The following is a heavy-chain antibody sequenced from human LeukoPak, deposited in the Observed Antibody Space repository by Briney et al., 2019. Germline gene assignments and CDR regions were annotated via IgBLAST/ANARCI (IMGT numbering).Heavy chain of an antibody. J-gene: IGHJ3*02. V-gene: IGHV4-39*07. D-gene: IGHD2-21*02. CDR1: GGSISSSSYY. Sequence: SETLFLTCTVSGGSISSSSYYWGWIRQPPGKGLEWIGSIYYSGSTYYNPSLKSRVTISVDTSKNQFSLKLSSVTAADTAVYYCARVAPKGDHEAFDIWGQGTMVTVSS. CDR3: ARVAPKGDHEAFDI. CDR2: IYYSGST.